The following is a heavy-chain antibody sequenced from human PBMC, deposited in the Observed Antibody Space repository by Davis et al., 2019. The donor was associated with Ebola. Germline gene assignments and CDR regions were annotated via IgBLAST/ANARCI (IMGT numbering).Heavy chain of an antibody. J-gene: IGHJ4*02. CDR1: GFTFSSYA. CDR2: ISGSGGST. Sequence: GGSLRLSCAASGFTFSSYAMSWVRQAPGKGLEWVSGISGSGGSTYHADSVEGRFTISRDNSKNTVYLQMNSLRTEDTAVYYCARQSDTIAARRVVDYWGQGTLVTVSS. D-gene: IGHD6-6*01. CDR3: ARQSDTIAARRVVDY. V-gene: IGHV3-23*01.